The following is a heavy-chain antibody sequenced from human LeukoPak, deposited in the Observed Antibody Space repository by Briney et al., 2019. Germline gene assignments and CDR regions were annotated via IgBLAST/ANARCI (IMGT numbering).Heavy chain of an antibody. CDR1: GGSFSGYY. Sequence: PSETLSLTCAVYGGSFSGYYWSWIRQPPGKGLEWIGEINHSGSTNYNPSLKSRVTISVDTSKNQFSLKLSSVTAADTAVYYCARSSSGWKNYYYYYGMDVWGQGTTVTVSS. CDR3: ARSSSGWKNYYYYYGMDV. J-gene: IGHJ6*02. D-gene: IGHD6-19*01. V-gene: IGHV4-34*01. CDR2: INHSGST.